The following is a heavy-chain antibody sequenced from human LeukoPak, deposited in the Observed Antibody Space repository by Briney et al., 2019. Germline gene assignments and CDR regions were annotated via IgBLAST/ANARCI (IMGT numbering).Heavy chain of an antibody. CDR3: VKDRIRECGHYFDN. CDR1: GFTFDDYA. Sequence: GGSLRLSCAASGFTFDDYAMHWVRQAPGKGLDWVSLISGDGGSTYYADSVKGRFTISRDNSKGSLYLQMNSLRTEDTALYYFVKDRIRECGHYFDNWGQGTLVTV. V-gene: IGHV3-43*02. J-gene: IGHJ4*02. D-gene: IGHD2-15*01. CDR2: ISGDGGST.